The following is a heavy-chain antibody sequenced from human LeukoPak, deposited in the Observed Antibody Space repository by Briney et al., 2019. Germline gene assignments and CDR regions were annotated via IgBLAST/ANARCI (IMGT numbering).Heavy chain of an antibody. J-gene: IGHJ6*03. D-gene: IGHD2-2*01. V-gene: IGHV1-46*01. CDR3: ARDQNIVVVPAAGYYYYYYMDV. CDR2: INPSGTGT. Sequence: ASVKVSCKASGYTITNNYMHWVRQAPGQGLEWMGVINPSGTGTSYAQKFQGRVTMTRDTSTSTVYMELSSLRSEDTAVYYCARDQNIVVVPAAGYYYYYYMDVWGKGTTVTISS. CDR1: GYTITNNY.